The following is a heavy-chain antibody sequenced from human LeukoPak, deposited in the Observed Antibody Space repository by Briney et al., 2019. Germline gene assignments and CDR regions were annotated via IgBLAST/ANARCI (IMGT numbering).Heavy chain of an antibody. CDR2: IYYTGST. D-gene: IGHD6-19*01. V-gene: IGHV4-59*01. CDR3: ARVSNSAWYSDY. J-gene: IGHJ4*02. Sequence: SETLSLTCTVSGASISSYYWSWIRQPPGKTLEWIGYIYYTGSTNYNPSLKSRVTISVDTSKNQLSLKLNSVTAADTAVYYCARVSNSAWYSDYWGQGTLVTVSS. CDR1: GASISSYY.